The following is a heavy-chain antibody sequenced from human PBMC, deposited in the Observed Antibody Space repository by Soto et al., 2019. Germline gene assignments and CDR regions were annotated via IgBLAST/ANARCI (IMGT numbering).Heavy chain of an antibody. CDR1: GFTFSSYW. J-gene: IGHJ4*02. CDR3: AREPHDYGDYVVYFDY. D-gene: IGHD4-17*01. CDR2: IKQDGSEK. Sequence: GGSLRLSCAASGFTFSSYWMSWVRQAPGKGLEWVANIKQDGSEKYYVDSVKGRCTISRDNAKNSLYLQMNSLRAEDTAVYYCAREPHDYGDYVVYFDYWGQGTLVTVSS. V-gene: IGHV3-7*01.